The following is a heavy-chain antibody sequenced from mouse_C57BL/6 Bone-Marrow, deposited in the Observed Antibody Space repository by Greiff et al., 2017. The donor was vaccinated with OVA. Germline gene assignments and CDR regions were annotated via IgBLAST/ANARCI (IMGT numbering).Heavy chain of an antibody. CDR1: GFTFSSYT. Sequence: EAQLVESGGGLVKPGGSLKLSCAASGFTFSSYTMSWVRQTPEKRLEWVATISGGGGNTYYPDSVKGRFTISRDNAKNTLYLQMSSLRSEDTALYYCARPYYGYALAMDYWGQGTSVTVSS. CDR2: ISGGGGNT. V-gene: IGHV5-9*04. J-gene: IGHJ4*01. D-gene: IGHD2-9*01. CDR3: ARPYYGYALAMDY.